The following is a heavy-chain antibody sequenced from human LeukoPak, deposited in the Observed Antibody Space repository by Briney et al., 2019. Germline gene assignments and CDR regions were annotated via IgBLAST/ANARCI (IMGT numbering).Heavy chain of an antibody. Sequence: PGGSLRLSCAASGFTFSSYSMNWVRQAPGKGLVWVSLIRSDGTITNYADSVKGRFITSRDNTKNTVYLQMNSLRAEDTGIYYCAKDHYYSMEVWGQGTTVTVTS. J-gene: IGHJ6*02. CDR3: AKDHYYSMEV. CDR1: GFTFSSYS. CDR2: IRSDGTIT. V-gene: IGHV3-74*01.